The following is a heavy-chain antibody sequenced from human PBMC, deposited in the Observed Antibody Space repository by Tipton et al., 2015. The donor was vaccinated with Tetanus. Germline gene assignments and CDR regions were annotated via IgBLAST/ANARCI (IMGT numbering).Heavy chain of an antibody. CDR1: GYNLNLYW. Sequence: QSGPEVKKPGESLKISCQGSGYNLNLYWIAWVRQMPGKGLEWMGIIYPGDSDTTYSPSLQGQVTISADKSTATAHLQWSSLQASDTATYFCARLPKHYSASGSTWGQGTLVTVSS. D-gene: IGHD3-10*01. J-gene: IGHJ5*02. CDR3: ARLPKHYSASGST. CDR2: IYPGDSDT. V-gene: IGHV5-51*01.